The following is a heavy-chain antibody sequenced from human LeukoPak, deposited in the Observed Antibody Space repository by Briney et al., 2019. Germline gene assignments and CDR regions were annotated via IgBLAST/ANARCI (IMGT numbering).Heavy chain of an antibody. V-gene: IGHV4-4*09. D-gene: IGHD3-10*01. Sequence: PSETLSLTCTVSGGSISSYYWSWIRQPPGKGLEWIGYIHTSGSTNYNPSLKSRVTISVDTSKNQFSLKLTSVTAADTAVYFCARDGADVYGRAFDYWGQGTLVSVSS. J-gene: IGHJ4*02. CDR3: ARDGADVYGRAFDY. CDR2: IHTSGST. CDR1: GGSISSYY.